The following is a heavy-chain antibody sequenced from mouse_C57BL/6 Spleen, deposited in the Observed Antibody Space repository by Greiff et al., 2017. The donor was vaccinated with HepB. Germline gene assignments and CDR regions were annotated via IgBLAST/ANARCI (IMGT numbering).Heavy chain of an antibody. CDR1: GYTFTSYW. CDR3: AREDTTYWYFDV. D-gene: IGHD1-1*01. V-gene: IGHV1-55*01. Sequence: VQLQQPGAELVKPGASVKMSCKASGYTFTSYWITWVKQRPGQGLEWIGDIYPGSGSTNYNEKFKSKATLTVDTSSSTAYMQLSSLTSEDSAVYYCAREDTTYWYFDVWGTGTTVTVSS. CDR2: IYPGSGST. J-gene: IGHJ1*03.